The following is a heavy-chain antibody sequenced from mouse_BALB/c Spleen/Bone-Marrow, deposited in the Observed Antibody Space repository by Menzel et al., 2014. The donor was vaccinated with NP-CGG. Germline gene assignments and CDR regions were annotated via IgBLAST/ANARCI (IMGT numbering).Heavy chain of an antibody. Sequence: SGAELVKPGASVKMSCKAFSYTFTTYPIEWMKQNHGKSLEWIGNFHPYNDDTKYNEKFKGKAKLTVEKSSSTCFLGRSRLTSDDSGVYYCTRGGGFAYWGQGTLVTVSA. CDR2: FHPYNDDT. CDR3: TRGGGFAY. CDR1: SYTFTTYP. V-gene: IGHV1-47*01. J-gene: IGHJ3*01.